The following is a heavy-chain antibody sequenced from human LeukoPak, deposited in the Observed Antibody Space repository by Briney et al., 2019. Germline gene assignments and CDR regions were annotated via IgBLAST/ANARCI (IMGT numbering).Heavy chain of an antibody. CDR3: AREDLKLPHNLFDP. CDR2: IPSAGDT. Sequence: PSETLSLTRTVSVGSISPYFRSCIPQPAGKGLEWIVRIPSAGDTVYNPSLRGGVTMSLDTSKNQFSLILNAVTASDTARYYCAREDLKLPHNLFDPWGQGTLVTVSS. CDR1: VGSISPYF. J-gene: IGHJ5*02. V-gene: IGHV4-4*07.